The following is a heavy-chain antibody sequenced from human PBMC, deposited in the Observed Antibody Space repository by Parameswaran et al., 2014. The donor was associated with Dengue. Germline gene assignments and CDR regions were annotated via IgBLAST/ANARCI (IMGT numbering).Heavy chain of an antibody. CDR2: IYYSGST. D-gene: IGHD4-17*01. J-gene: IGHJ6*02. Sequence: VRQAPGKGLEWIGYIYYSGSTNYNPSLKSRVTISVDTSKNQFSLKLSSVTAADTAVYYCARAATVTTLWGYYYYGMDVWGQGTTVTVSS. V-gene: IGHV4-59*01. CDR3: ARAATVTTLWGYYYYGMDV.